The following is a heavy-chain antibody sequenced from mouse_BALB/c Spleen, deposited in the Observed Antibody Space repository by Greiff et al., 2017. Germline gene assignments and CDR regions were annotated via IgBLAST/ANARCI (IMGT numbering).Heavy chain of an antibody. CDR3: AKEGYGYVGAMDY. Sequence: QVQLKESGPSLVQPSQSLSITCTVSGFSLTSYGVHWVRQSPGKGLEWLGVIWRGGSTDYNAAFMSRLSITKDNSKSQVFFKMNSLQADDTAIYYCAKEGYGYVGAMDYWGQGTSVTVSS. D-gene: IGHD1-2*01. CDR2: IWRGGST. J-gene: IGHJ4*01. V-gene: IGHV2-5-1*01. CDR1: GFSLTSYG.